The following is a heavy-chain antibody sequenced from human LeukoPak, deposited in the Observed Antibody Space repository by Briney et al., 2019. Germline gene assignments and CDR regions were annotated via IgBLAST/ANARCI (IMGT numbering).Heavy chain of an antibody. CDR2: ISSRSSYI. V-gene: IGHV3-21*01. D-gene: IGHD5-24*01. CDR3: AREFRGRDGSVWQYATDY. CDR1: GFSLSSYS. J-gene: IGHJ4*02. Sequence: GGSLRLSCAASGFSLSSYSMNWVRQAPGKGLEWVSSISSRSSYIYYADSVKGRFTISRDNAKNSLYLQMNSLRAEDTAVYYCAREFRGRDGSVWQYATDYWGQGTLVTVSS.